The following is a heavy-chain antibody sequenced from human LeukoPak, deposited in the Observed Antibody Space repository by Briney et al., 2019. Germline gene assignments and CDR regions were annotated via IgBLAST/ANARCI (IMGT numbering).Heavy chain of an antibody. CDR2: MNPNSGDT. V-gene: IGHV1-8*03. CDR1: GYTFTIYD. Sequence: ASVKVSCKASGYTFTIYDINWVRQATGQGLEWMGWMNPNSGDTGYAQKFQGRVTITWNTSISTAYMELSSLRSEDTAVYYCARDKYYYDSSGYYNDAFDIWGQGTMVTVSS. J-gene: IGHJ3*02. CDR3: ARDKYYYDSSGYYNDAFDI. D-gene: IGHD3-22*01.